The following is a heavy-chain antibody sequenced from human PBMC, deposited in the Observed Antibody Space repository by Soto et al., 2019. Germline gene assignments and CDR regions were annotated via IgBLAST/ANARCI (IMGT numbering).Heavy chain of an antibody. V-gene: IGHV1-2*02. CDR1: GYTFTDYY. CDR3: ARGGRYYFDY. D-gene: IGHD1-26*01. CDR2: INPNNGGT. J-gene: IGHJ4*02. Sequence: QVQLVQSGAEVKRPGASVKVSCKAAGYTFTDYYVHWVRQAPGQGLEWMGWINPNNGGTNFAQKFQGRVTMTRETSITTAFMELSSLTSDATALFYCARGGRYYFDYWGQGTLVTVSS.